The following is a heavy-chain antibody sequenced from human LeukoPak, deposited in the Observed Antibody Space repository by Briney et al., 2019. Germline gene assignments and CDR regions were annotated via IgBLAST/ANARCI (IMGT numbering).Heavy chain of an antibody. CDR1: GCSLSPTNW. CDR3: AREGGPYRPLDY. V-gene: IGHV4-4*02. Sequence: SETVSLTCGVSGCSLSPTNWWIRVRQPPGEGVEWIGEVHLSGRTHYNPSLESRVTMSVDMSENHISLRLTSVTAADTAVYYGAREGGPYRPLDYSGQGTLVTVSS. J-gene: IGHJ4*02. CDR2: VHLSGRT.